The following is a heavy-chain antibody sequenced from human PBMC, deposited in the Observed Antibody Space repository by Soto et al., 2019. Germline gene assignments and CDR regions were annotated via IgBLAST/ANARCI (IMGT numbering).Heavy chain of an antibody. V-gene: IGHV3-23*01. Sequence: QPGGSLRLSCAASGFTFSSYAMSWVRQAPGKGLEWVSVISGSGGSTYYADSVKGRFTISRDNSKNTLYLQMNSLRAEDTAVYYCAKDPGIAVAGTFDYWGQGTLVTVSS. CDR1: GFTFSSYA. CDR2: ISGSGGST. J-gene: IGHJ4*02. CDR3: AKDPGIAVAGTFDY. D-gene: IGHD6-19*01.